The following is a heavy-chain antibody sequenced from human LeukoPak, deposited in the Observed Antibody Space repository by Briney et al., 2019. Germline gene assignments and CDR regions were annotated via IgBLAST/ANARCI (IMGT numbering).Heavy chain of an antibody. CDR1: GYSISSGYY. CDR2: IYHSGST. CDR3: ARNGRITMIRRHPPDAFDI. V-gene: IGHV4-38-2*02. Sequence: SSETLSLTCTVSGYSISSGYYWGWIRQPPGKGLEWIGSIYHSGSTNYNPSLKSRVTISVDKSKKKFSLRRNFVTAADTAVYYCARNGRITMIRRHPPDAFDIWGQGTMVTVSS. D-gene: IGHD3-22*01. J-gene: IGHJ3*02.